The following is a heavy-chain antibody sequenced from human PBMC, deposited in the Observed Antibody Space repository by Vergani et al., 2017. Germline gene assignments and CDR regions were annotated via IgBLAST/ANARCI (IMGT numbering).Heavy chain of an antibody. J-gene: IGHJ4*02. CDR3: ARAYYDFWSGYYTARLGFDY. D-gene: IGHD3-3*01. Sequence: QVQLVQSGAEVKKPGSSVKVSCKASGGTFSSYAISWVRQAPGQGLEWMGGIIPIFGTANYAQKFQGRVTITADESTSTAYMELSRLRSEDTAVYYCARAYYDFWSGYYTARLGFDYWGQGTLVTVSS. CDR2: IIPIFGTA. CDR1: GGTFSSYA. V-gene: IGHV1-69*01.